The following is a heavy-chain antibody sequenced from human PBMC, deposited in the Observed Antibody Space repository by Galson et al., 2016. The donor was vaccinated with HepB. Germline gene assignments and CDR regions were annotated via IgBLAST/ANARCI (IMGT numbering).Heavy chain of an antibody. CDR3: VTGRGWLPDF. J-gene: IGHJ4*02. CDR1: GGSISDDY. D-gene: IGHD5-12*01. CDR2: VYKTEFT. V-gene: IGHV4-59*01. Sequence: SETLSLTCSVSGGSISDDYLNWVRQPPGKGLEWIGYVYKTEFTKYSPSLRSRLTISMDTSQNQSSLKLTSVTAADTAVYYCVTGRGWLPDFWGQGTLVTVSS.